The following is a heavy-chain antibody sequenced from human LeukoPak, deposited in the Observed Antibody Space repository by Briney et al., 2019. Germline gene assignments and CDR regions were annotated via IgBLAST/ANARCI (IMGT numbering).Heavy chain of an antibody. CDR1: EFTFSSYA. J-gene: IGHJ4*02. D-gene: IGHD5-18*01. V-gene: IGHV3-23*01. CDR2: ISGSGGST. CDR3: AKIRGYSYGPFDY. Sequence: GGSLRLSCAASEFTFSSYAMGWVRQAPGKGLEWVSAISGSGGSTYYADSVKGRFTISRDSTKNTLYLQMNSLRAEDTAVYYCAKIRGYSYGPFDYWGQGTLVTVSS.